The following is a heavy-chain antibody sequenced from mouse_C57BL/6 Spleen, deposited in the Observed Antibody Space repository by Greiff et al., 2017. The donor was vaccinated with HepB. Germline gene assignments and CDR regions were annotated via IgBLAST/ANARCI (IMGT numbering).Heavy chain of an antibody. J-gene: IGHJ2*01. CDR2: IYWDDDK. D-gene: IGHD4-1*01. Sequence: QVTLKESGPGILQSSQTLSLTCSFSGFSLSTSGMGVSWIRQPSGKGLEWLAHIYWDDDKRYNPSLKSRLTISKDTSRNQVFLKITSVDTADTATYYCARRETGTGGDYFDYWGQGTTLTVAS. CDR1: GFSLSTSGMG. V-gene: IGHV8-12*01. CDR3: ARRETGTGGDYFDY.